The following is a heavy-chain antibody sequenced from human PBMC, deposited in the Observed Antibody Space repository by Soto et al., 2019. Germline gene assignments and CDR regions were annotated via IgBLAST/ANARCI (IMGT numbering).Heavy chain of an antibody. CDR2: ISFDGSNK. D-gene: IGHD2-15*01. V-gene: IGHV3-30*18. CDR1: GFTFSSYG. CDR3: AKDIPYGGNPGVADY. Sequence: PGGSLRLSCVVSGFTFSSYGMNWVRQAPGKGLEWVATISFDGSNKNYADSVNRPFTISRDNSENTLCMQITSMRPEDTAVYYCAKDIPYGGNPGVADYWGQGTLVTVSS. J-gene: IGHJ4*02.